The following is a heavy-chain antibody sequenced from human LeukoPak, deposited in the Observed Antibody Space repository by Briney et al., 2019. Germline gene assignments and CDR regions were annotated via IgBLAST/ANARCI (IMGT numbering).Heavy chain of an antibody. J-gene: IGHJ3*02. Sequence: SETLSLTCTVSGYSISSGFYWGWIRQPPGKGLEWIGSMYHSGSTYYNPSLKSRVTISVDTSKKPFSMKLKSVTAADTAVYYCARANYYDTSGYSRRAFDIWGQGTMVTVSS. V-gene: IGHV4-38-2*02. CDR3: ARANYYDTSGYSRRAFDI. CDR1: GYSISSGFY. D-gene: IGHD3-22*01. CDR2: MYHSGST.